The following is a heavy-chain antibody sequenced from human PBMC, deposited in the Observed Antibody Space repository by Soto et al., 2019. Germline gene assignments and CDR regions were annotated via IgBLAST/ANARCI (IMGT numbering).Heavy chain of an antibody. V-gene: IGHV1-18*04. CDR1: GYTFTTYG. CDR2: ISPSNGDT. CDR3: ARTPRAQMIVLEAATRFDY. Sequence: QVQLVQSGAEVKRPGASLKVSCKAAGYTFTTYGFNWVRQATGQGLEWMGWISPSNGDTNYAQNFQGRVTLTTDTSTSTAYMELRSLTSDDTAVYYCARTPRAQMIVLEAATRFDYWGQGTLVTVSS. J-gene: IGHJ4*02. D-gene: IGHD2-15*01.